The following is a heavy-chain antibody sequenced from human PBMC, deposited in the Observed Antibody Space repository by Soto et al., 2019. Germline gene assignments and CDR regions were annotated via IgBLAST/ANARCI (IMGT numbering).Heavy chain of an antibody. CDR2: IVRSDSYT. CDR3: GRHEQEAPLDY. J-gene: IGHJ4*02. CDR1: GNRFTSYW. Sequence: GESLKISCQGSGNRFTSYWNTWVRQMPGKGLEWMVRIVRSDSYTNYSASFQSDVITSVDESSSTAHLQWRSLMASDIATYYCGRHEQEAPLDYWGQGTPVTVSS. V-gene: IGHV5-10-1*01.